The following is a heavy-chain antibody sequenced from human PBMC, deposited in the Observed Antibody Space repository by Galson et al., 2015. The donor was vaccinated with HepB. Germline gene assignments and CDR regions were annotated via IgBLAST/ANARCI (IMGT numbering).Heavy chain of an antibody. CDR3: ATYDETDY. V-gene: IGHV1-2*06. D-gene: IGHD5-12*01. J-gene: IGHJ4*02. CDR1: GYTFTAYY. Sequence: SVKVSCKASGYTFTAYYMHWVRQAPGQGLEWMGRINPNSGDANSAQKFQGRVTMTRDTSISTAYMELSSLRSDDTAVYYCATYDETDYWGQGTLVTVSS. CDR2: INPNSGDA.